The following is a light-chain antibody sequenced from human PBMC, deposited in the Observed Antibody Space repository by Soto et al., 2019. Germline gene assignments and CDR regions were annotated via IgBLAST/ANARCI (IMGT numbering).Light chain of an antibody. Sequence: QCVLTQPPSVSGAPGQRVTISCTGRSSNIGAGYDVHWYQQLPGTAPKLLIYGNSNRPSGVPDRFSGSKSGTSASLAITGLQAEDEADYYCQSYDSSLRGVFGGGTKLTVL. CDR2: GNS. V-gene: IGLV1-40*01. CDR3: QSYDSSLRGV. J-gene: IGLJ2*01. CDR1: SSNIGAGYD.